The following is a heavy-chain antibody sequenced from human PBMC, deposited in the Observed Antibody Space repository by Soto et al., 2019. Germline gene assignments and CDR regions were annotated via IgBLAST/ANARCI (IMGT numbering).Heavy chain of an antibody. CDR3: ARVGVLRYFDWSGGAYYFDY. D-gene: IGHD3-9*01. CDR1: GGSISSYY. J-gene: IGHJ4*02. Sequence: QVQLQESSPGLVKPSETLSLTCTVSGGSISSYYWSWIRQPPGKGLEWIGYIYYSGSTNYNPSLKSRVTISVDTSKNQFSLKLSSVTAADTAVYYCARVGVLRYFDWSGGAYYFDYSGQGTLVTVSS. CDR2: IYYSGST. V-gene: IGHV4-59*01.